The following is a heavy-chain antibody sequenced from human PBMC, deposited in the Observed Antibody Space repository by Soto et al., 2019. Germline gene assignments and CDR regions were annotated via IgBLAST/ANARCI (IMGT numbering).Heavy chain of an antibody. Sequence: GGSLRLSCAASGFTFSSYAMTWVRQAPGKGLEWVSAISGSGGRTYYADSVKGRFTISRDNSKNTLYLQMNSLRAEDTAVYYCAKDPSPMVRGVMAFDYWGQGTLVTVS. CDR2: ISGSGGRT. J-gene: IGHJ4*02. CDR1: GFTFSSYA. V-gene: IGHV3-23*01. D-gene: IGHD3-10*01. CDR3: AKDPSPMVRGVMAFDY.